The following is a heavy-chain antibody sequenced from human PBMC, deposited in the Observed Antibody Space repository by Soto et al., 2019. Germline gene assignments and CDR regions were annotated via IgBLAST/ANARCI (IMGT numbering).Heavy chain of an antibody. CDR3: ARGVSAGVDY. D-gene: IGHD1-26*01. V-gene: IGHV1-8*01. Sequence: ASVKVSGKASGYSCTSLDINWVRQTAGQGLEWMGWMQPSTGRTGYAQKFQGRVTMTRDTSINTAYMELTTLTSDDTAFYYCARGVSAGVDYWGQGTLVTVSS. J-gene: IGHJ4*02. CDR1: GYSCTSLD. CDR2: MQPSTGRT.